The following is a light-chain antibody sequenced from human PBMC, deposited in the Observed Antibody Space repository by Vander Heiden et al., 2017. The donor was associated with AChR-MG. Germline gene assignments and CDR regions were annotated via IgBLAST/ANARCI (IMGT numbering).Light chain of an antibody. CDR1: QGISNY. J-gene: IGKJ1*01. CDR3: LQHNSYPWT. V-gene: IGKV1-17*03. Sequence: DCQISESPSAMSASVGDRVTITCRASQGISNYLGWFQQKPGKAPKRLIYAASSLQSGVPSRFSGSGSGTEFTLTISSLQPEDFATYYCLQHNSYPWTFGQGTKVEIK. CDR2: AAS.